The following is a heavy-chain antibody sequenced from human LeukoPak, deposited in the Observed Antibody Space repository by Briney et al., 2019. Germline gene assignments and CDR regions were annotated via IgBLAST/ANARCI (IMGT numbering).Heavy chain of an antibody. Sequence: PGGSLRLSCAASGFTFSSYAMHWVRQAPGKGLEWVAVISYDGSNKYYADSVKGRFTISRDNSKNTLYLQMNSLRAEDTAVYYCARGYWGSHDPVGHWGQGTLVTVSS. J-gene: IGHJ4*02. CDR1: GFTFSSYA. V-gene: IGHV3-30-3*01. D-gene: IGHD7-27*01. CDR3: ARGYWGSHDPVGH. CDR2: ISYDGSNK.